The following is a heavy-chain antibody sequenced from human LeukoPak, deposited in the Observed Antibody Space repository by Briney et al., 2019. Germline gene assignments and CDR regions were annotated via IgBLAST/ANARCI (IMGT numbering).Heavy chain of an antibody. Sequence: GGSLRLSCAASGFSFSSYAMSWVRQAPGKGLEWVSAISGSGSTYYADSVKGRFTISRDNSKNTLYLQMNSLRAEDTAVYHCAKQYSSSWHYFDYWGQGTLVTVSS. J-gene: IGHJ4*02. D-gene: IGHD6-13*01. CDR2: ISGSGST. V-gene: IGHV3-23*01. CDR3: AKQYSSSWHYFDY. CDR1: GFSFSSYA.